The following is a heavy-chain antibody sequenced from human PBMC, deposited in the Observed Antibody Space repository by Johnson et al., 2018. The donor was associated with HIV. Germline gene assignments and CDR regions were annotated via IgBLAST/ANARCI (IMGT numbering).Heavy chain of an antibody. D-gene: IGHD2-21*02. Sequence: QVQLVESGGGVVQPGRSLRLSCAASGFTFSNYALHWVRQTPGKGLEWVAVISYDGSNKYYADSVKGRFTISSDNSKNTLYLQMNSLRTWDTAVYYCARGGGCGGDCYSGYDAFYIWGQGTMVTVSS. CDR2: ISYDGSNK. CDR1: GFTFSNYA. CDR3: ARGGGCGGDCYSGYDAFYI. V-gene: IGHV3-30*04. J-gene: IGHJ3*02.